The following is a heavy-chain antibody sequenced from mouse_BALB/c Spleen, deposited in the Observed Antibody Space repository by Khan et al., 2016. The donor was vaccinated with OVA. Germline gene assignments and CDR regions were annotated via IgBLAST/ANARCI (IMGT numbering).Heavy chain of an antibody. J-gene: IGHJ2*01. CDR1: GYTFTNYW. V-gene: IGHV1-63*02. CDR3: ARRGAARATWDYFDY. D-gene: IGHD3-1*01. CDR2: IYPGGGYT. Sequence: QMQLEESGAELVRPGTSVKMSCKAAGYTFTNYWIGWVKQRPGHGLEWIGDIYPGGGYTNYNEKFKGKATLTADTSSSTAYMQVSSLTSEDSAIYYWARRGAARATWDYFDYWGQGTTLTVSS.